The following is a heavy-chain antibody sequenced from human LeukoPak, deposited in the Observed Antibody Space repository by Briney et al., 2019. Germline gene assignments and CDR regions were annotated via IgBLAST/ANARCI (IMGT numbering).Heavy chain of an antibody. J-gene: IGHJ3*02. CDR3: ARPLGQLAVAGTPDAFDI. CDR1: GYTFTSYG. CDR2: ISAYNGNT. Sequence: ASVKVSCKASGYTFTSYGISWVRQAPGQGLEWMGWISAYNGNTNYAQKLQGRVTMTTDTSTSTAYMELRSLRSDDTAVYYCARPLGQLAVAGTPDAFDIWGQGTMVTVSS. D-gene: IGHD6-19*01. V-gene: IGHV1-18*01.